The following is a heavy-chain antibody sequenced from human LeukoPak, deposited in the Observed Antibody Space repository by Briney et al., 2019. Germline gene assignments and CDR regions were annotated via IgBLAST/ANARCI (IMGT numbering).Heavy chain of an antibody. V-gene: IGHV3-23*01. D-gene: IGHD3-10*01. CDR1: GFTFSNYG. J-gene: IGHJ4*02. CDR2: ITGNGGST. Sequence: GGSLRLSCAASGFTFSNYGMNWVRQAPGKGLEWVSGITGNGGSTYYADSVKGRFTISRDNSKNTLYLQMNSLRAEDTAVYYCANGDPGSYIPFDYWGQGTLVTVSS. CDR3: ANGDPGSYIPFDY.